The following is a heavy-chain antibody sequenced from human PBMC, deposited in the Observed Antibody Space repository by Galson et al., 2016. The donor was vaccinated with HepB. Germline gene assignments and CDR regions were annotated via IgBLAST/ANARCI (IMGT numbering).Heavy chain of an antibody. CDR3: ARYLSATWDLNFDY. D-gene: IGHD2-15*01. J-gene: IGHJ4*02. CDR1: GYTFTSYG. Sequence: SVKVSCKASGYTFTSYGLSWVRQAPGQGLEWMGWISAYNGNANYAQKFQGRVTMTRDTSTSTAYMELRSLRSDDTAVDYCARYLSATWDLNFDYWGQGTLGTGSS. CDR2: ISAYNGNA. V-gene: IGHV1-18*01.